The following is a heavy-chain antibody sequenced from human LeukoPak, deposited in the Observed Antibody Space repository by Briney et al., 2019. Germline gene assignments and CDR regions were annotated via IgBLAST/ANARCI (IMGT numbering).Heavy chain of an antibody. J-gene: IGHJ6*02. CDR1: GFILSSYS. D-gene: IGHD6-13*01. CDR2: ITGSGGNT. V-gene: IGHV3-23*01. CDR3: AKAASSRWPSYYYGMDV. Sequence: GGSLRLSCAASGFILSSYSMSRVRQAPGMGLEWVSVITGSGGNTYYADSVKGRFTISKDNSKNTVYLQMSSLRVDDTAVYYCAKAASSRWPSYYYGMDVWGQGTTVTVSS.